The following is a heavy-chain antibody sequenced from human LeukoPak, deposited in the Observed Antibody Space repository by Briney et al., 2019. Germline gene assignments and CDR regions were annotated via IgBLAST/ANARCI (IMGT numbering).Heavy chain of an antibody. CDR1: GFTFSNAW. CDR2: IKSKTDGGTT. CDR3: TTAKVVPAARAAFDI. V-gene: IGHV3-15*01. D-gene: IGHD2-2*01. J-gene: IGHJ3*02. Sequence: GGSLRLSCAASGFTFSNAWMSWVRQAPGKGLEWVGRIKSKTDGGTTDYAAPVKGRFTISRDDSKNTLYLQMNSLKTEDTAVYYCTTAKVVPAARAAFDIWGQGTMVTVSS.